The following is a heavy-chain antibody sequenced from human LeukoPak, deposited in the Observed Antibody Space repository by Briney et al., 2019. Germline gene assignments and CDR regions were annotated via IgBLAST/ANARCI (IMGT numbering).Heavy chain of an antibody. CDR1: GFTFSSYS. Sequence: GGSLRLSCAASGFTFSSYSMNWVRQAPGKGLEWVSSISNSGSYIYHADSVKGRLTISRDNAKNSLYPQMNSLRAEDTAVYYCARGSKYFGELIRRGEYYFDYWGQGTLVTVSS. J-gene: IGHJ4*02. CDR3: ARGSKYFGELIRRGEYYFDY. V-gene: IGHV3-21*01. CDR2: ISNSGSYI. D-gene: IGHD3-10*01.